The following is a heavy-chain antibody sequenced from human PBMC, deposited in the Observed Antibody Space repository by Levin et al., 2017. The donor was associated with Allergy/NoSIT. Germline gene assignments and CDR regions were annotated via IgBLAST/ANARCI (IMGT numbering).Heavy chain of an antibody. J-gene: IGHJ6*01. V-gene: IGHV5-51*01. D-gene: IGHD2/OR15-2a*01. CDR1: GYNFSTYW. CDR2: IYPADSDT. Sequence: GGSLRLSCKGSGYNFSTYWMGWVRQMPGKGLEWMGIIYPADSDTRYSPSFRGQVTIPADKSINTAYLQWNSLRASDTAMSYCARHSTSTHYYFDMDVWGQGTTATVTS. CDR3: ARHSTSTHYYFDMDV.